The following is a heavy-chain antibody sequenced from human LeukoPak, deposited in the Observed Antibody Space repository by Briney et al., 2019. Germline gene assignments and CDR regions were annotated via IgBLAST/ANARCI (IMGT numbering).Heavy chain of an antibody. CDR2: ISSSSSYI. Sequence: GGSLRLSCAASGFAFSSYSMTWVRQAPGKGLEWVSSISSSSSYIYYADSVKGRFTISRDNAKNSLYLQMNSLRAEDTAVYYCARDVYYYGSGSYYRVPDAFDIWGQGTMVTVSS. J-gene: IGHJ3*02. CDR1: GFAFSSYS. CDR3: ARDVYYYGSGSYYRVPDAFDI. D-gene: IGHD3-10*01. V-gene: IGHV3-21*01.